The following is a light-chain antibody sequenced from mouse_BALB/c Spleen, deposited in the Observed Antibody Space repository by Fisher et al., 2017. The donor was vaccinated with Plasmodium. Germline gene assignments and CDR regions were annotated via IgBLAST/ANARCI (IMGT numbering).Light chain of an antibody. CDR1: QSIASN. J-gene: IGKJ5*01. Sequence: DIVLTQSPATLSVTPGDSVSLSCRASQSIASNLHWYQQKSHESPRLPINYTSQSISGIPSRFSGSGSGTDFTFSINNVETEDFGVYFCQQSNSWPLTFGAGTKLEL. CDR3: QQSNSWPLT. CDR2: YTS. V-gene: IGKV5-43*01.